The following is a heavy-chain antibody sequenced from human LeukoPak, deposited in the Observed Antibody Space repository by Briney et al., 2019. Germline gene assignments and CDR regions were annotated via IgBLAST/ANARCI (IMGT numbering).Heavy chain of an antibody. CDR2: ISSSSSTI. Sequence: PGGSLRLSCAASGFTFSSYSMNWVRQAPGKGLEWVSYISSSSSTIYYADSVKGRFTISRDNAKNSLYLQMNSLRAEDTALYYCARESAYRNSGSYNYFDYWGQGTLVTVSS. D-gene: IGHD1-26*01. V-gene: IGHV3-48*04. CDR1: GFTFSSYS. CDR3: ARESAYRNSGSYNYFDY. J-gene: IGHJ4*02.